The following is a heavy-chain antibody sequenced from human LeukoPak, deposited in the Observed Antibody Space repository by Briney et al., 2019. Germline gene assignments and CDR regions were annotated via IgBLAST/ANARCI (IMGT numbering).Heavy chain of an antibody. D-gene: IGHD3-10*01. CDR3: ARDSGYGSATC. CDR2: IYYSGST. J-gene: IGHJ4*02. V-gene: IGHV4-59*01. Sequence: SETLSLTCTVSGESISSYYWSWIRQPPGEGLEWIGYIYYSGSTSYNPSLKSRVTMSIDTSKDQFSLKLTSVTAADTAVYYCARDSGYGSATCWGQGTLVTVSS. CDR1: GESISSYY.